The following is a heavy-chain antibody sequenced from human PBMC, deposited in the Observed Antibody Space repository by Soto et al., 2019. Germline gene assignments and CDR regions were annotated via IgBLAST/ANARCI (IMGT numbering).Heavy chain of an antibody. CDR1: GGSISSGGYY. J-gene: IGHJ5*02. CDR2: IYYSGST. D-gene: IGHD6-13*01. V-gene: IGHV4-31*03. Sequence: PSLTCTVSGGSISSGGYYWSWIRQHPGKALEWIGYIYYSGSTYYNPSLKSRVTISVDTSKNQFSLKLSSVTAARTAVYYCARNGLRESYSNSWHGNWSDPWGQGTLLPSP. CDR3: ARNGLRESYSNSWHGNWSDP.